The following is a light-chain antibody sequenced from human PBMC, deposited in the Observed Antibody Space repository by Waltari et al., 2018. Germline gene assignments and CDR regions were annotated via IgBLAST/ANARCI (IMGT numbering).Light chain of an antibody. CDR1: SSDVGTYNH. V-gene: IGLV2-8*01. J-gene: IGLJ3*02. CDR2: DVS. Sequence: QSALTQPPSASGSPGQSVAISCTGTSSDVGTYNHVSWYQQHPGKAPELMIFDVSKRPSGVPERFSGSKSGNTASLTVSGLQATDEADYYCSSYAGSSNWVFGGGTKLTVL. CDR3: SSYAGSSNWV.